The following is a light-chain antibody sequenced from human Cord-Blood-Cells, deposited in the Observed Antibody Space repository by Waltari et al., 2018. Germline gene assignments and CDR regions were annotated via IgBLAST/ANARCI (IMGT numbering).Light chain of an antibody. CDR2: EGS. CDR3: CSYAGSSTYV. Sequence: QSALTQPAPVSGSPGQSITISCTGPSRDVGSYNLVSWYQQHPGKAPKLMIYEGSKRPSGVSNRFSGSTSGNTASLTISGLQAEDEADYYCCSYAGSSTYVFGTGTKVTVL. V-gene: IGLV2-23*01. CDR1: SRDVGSYNL. J-gene: IGLJ1*01.